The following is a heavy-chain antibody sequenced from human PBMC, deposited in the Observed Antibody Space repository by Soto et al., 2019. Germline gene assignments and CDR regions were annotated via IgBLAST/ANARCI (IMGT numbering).Heavy chain of an antibody. Sequence: SETLSLTCTVSGGSIISYYWSWIRQPPGKGLEWIGYIYYSGSTNYNPSLKSRVTISVDTSKNQFSLKLSSVTAADTAVYYCAREYSSSEYDAFDIWGQGTMVTVSS. CDR3: AREYSSSEYDAFDI. CDR1: GGSIISYY. CDR2: IYYSGST. J-gene: IGHJ3*02. V-gene: IGHV4-59*01. D-gene: IGHD6-6*01.